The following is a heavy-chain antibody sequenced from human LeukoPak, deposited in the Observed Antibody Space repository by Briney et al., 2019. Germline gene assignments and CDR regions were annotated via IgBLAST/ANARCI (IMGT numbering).Heavy chain of an antibody. CDR3: GFEKVVVATAVGVHGSGNDAFDI. V-gene: IGHV1-69*05. Sequence: GSSVKVSCKASGGTFSSYAISWVRQAPGQGLEWMGGIIPIFGTANYAQKFQGRVTITTDESTSTAYMELSSLRSEDTAVYYCGFEKVVVATAVGVHGSGNDAFDIWGQGTMVTVSS. CDR2: IIPIFGTA. D-gene: IGHD2-15*01. CDR1: GGTFSSYA. J-gene: IGHJ3*02.